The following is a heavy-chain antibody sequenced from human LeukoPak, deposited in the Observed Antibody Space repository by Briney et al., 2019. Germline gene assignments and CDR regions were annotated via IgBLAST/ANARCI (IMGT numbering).Heavy chain of an antibody. CDR3: ARGSNPQYGDNWFDP. V-gene: IGHV1-69*13. CDR2: IIPIFGTA. CDR1: GGTFSSYA. D-gene: IGHD4-17*01. Sequence: SVKVSCKASGGTFSSYAISWVRQAPGQGLEWMGGIIPIFGTANYAQKFQGRVTITADESTSTAYMELSSLRSEDTAVYYCARGSNPQYGDNWFDPWGQGTLVTVSS. J-gene: IGHJ5*02.